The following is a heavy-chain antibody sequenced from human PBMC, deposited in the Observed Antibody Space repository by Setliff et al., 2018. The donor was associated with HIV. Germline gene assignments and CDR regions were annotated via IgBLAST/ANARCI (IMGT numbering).Heavy chain of an antibody. CDR3: ARPHSGRGGGAYFDP. CDR1: GDSITSGHFY. J-gene: IGHJ5*02. Sequence: LSLTCTVSGDSITSGHFYWGWIRQAPGKGLEWIGNILDGRVTFFNSSLRGRVTISVDASKNQVSLNLRSVTAADSAVYHCARPHSGRGGGAYFDPWGQGILVTVSS. CDR2: ILDGRVT. V-gene: IGHV4-39*01. D-gene: IGHD6-19*01.